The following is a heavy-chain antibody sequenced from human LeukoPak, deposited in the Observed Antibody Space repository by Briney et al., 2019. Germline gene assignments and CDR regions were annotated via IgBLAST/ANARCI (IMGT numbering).Heavy chain of an antibody. CDR2: ISSSSSTI. D-gene: IGHD3-10*01. J-gene: IGHJ4*02. Sequence: GGTLRLSCAAPGFTFSSYSMNWVRQAPGKGLEWVSYISSSSSTIYYADSVKGRFTISRDNSKNTLYLQMNSLRAEDTAVYYCAKTPPYGSGSYFDYWGQGTLVTVSS. CDR3: AKTPPYGSGSYFDY. CDR1: GFTFSSYS. V-gene: IGHV3-48*01.